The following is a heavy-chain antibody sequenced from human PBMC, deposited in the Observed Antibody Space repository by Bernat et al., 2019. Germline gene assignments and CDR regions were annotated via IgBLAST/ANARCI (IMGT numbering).Heavy chain of an antibody. J-gene: IGHJ6*02. V-gene: IGHV4-61*01. CDR1: GGSVSSGSYY. Sequence: QVQLQESGPGLVKPSETLSLTCTVSGGSVSSGSYYWSWIRQPPGKGLEWIGYIYYSGSTNYNPSLKSRVTISVDTSKNQFSLKLSSVTAADTAVYYCARERDYDGSGSYPLYYGMDVWGQGTTVTVSS. D-gene: IGHD3-10*01. CDR2: IYYSGST. CDR3: ARERDYDGSGSYPLYYGMDV.